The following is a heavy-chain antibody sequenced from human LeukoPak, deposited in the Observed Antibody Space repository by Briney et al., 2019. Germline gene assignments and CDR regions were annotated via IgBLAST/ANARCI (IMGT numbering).Heavy chain of an antibody. D-gene: IGHD1-7*01. J-gene: IGHJ5*02. CDR2: ISAYNGNT. CDR3: ARDPWNYGEDWFDP. CDR1: GYTFTSYG. Sequence: ASVKVSCKASGYTFTSYGISWVRQAPGQGLEWMVWISAYNGNTNYAQKLQGRVTMTTDTSTSTAYMELRSLRSDDTAVYYCARDPWNYGEDWFDPWGQGTLVTVSS. V-gene: IGHV1-18*04.